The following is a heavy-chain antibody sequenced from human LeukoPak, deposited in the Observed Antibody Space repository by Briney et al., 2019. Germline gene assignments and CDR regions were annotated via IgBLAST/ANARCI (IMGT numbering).Heavy chain of an antibody. J-gene: IGHJ4*02. Sequence: ASVKVSCKASGYTFTGYCMHWVRQAPGQGLEWMGWINPNSGGTNYAQKFQGRVTMTRDTSISTAYMELSRLRSDDTAVYYCARPLQGYYYGSGSYPLDYWGQGTLVTVSS. V-gene: IGHV1-2*02. CDR1: GYTFTGYC. CDR3: ARPLQGYYYGSGSYPLDY. CDR2: INPNSGGT. D-gene: IGHD3-10*01.